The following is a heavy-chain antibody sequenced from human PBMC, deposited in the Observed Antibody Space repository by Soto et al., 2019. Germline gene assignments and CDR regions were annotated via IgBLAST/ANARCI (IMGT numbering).Heavy chain of an antibody. CDR1: GGSISSYY. Sequence: QVQLQESGPGLVKHSETLSLTCTVSGGSISSYYWNWIRQPPGKGLEWIGYISYSGSTNYNPSLKGGVTISVDNSKDQCSLKMNSATPADTAVYYCARLRMFVSAAMDYYDYCMDDWGKGTTVTVAS. CDR2: ISYSGST. CDR3: ARLRMFVSAAMDYYDYCMDD. J-gene: IGHJ6*03. D-gene: IGHD3-10*02. V-gene: IGHV4-59*08.